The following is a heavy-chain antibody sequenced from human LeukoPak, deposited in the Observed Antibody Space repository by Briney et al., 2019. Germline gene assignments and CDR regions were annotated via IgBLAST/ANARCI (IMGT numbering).Heavy chain of an antibody. J-gene: IGHJ4*02. Sequence: SGTLSLTCAVSGGSISSSNWWSWVRQPPGKGLEWIGEIYHGGSTNYNPSLKSRVTISVDKSKNQFSLKLSSVTAADTAVYYCATVGGSYSRPVDYWGQGTLVTVSS. CDR1: GGSISSSNW. CDR3: ATVGGSYSRPVDY. D-gene: IGHD1-26*01. CDR2: IYHGGST. V-gene: IGHV4-4*02.